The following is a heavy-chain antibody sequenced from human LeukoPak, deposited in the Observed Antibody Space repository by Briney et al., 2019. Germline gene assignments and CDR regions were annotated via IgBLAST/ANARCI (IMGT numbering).Heavy chain of an antibody. CDR2: IYTSGST. CDR1: GGSISSHY. V-gene: IGHV4-4*07. D-gene: IGHD2-2*01. CDR3: AGEYQLKTYYYYMDV. Sequence: SETLSLTCTVSGGSISSHYWSWIRQPAGKGLEWIGRIYTSGSTNYNPSLKSRVTISVDKSKNQFSLKLSSVTAADTAVYYCAGEYQLKTYYYYMDVWGKGTTVTVSS. J-gene: IGHJ6*03.